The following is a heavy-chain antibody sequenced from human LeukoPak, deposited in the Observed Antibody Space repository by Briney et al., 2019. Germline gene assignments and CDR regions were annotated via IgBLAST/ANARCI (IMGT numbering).Heavy chain of an antibody. Sequence: GASVKVSCKASGGTFSNCAVSWVRQAPGQGLEWMGRVIPILGIADYAQKFQGRVTITADKSTSTAYMELSSLRSEGTAVYYCARSPRRFDWLLSAYYFDYWGQGTLVTVSS. J-gene: IGHJ4*02. D-gene: IGHD3-9*01. V-gene: IGHV1-69*04. CDR3: ARSPRRFDWLLSAYYFDY. CDR2: VIPILGIA. CDR1: GGTFSNCA.